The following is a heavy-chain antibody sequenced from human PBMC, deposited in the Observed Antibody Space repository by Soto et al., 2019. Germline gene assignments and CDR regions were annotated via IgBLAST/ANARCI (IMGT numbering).Heavy chain of an antibody. CDR2: ISSSGTSI. V-gene: IGHV3-21*06. D-gene: IGHD3-10*01. Sequence: DVRLVESGGGLVKPGGSLRLSCSASGFPFSSYTMNWVRQAPGKGLEWVSSISSSGTSIYYADPVKGRFTISRDNAKNSLYLQMNSLRADDTAVYYCVRDGLWFGELLSARNFDYWGQGTLVTLSS. J-gene: IGHJ4*02. CDR3: VRDGLWFGELLSARNFDY. CDR1: GFPFSSYT.